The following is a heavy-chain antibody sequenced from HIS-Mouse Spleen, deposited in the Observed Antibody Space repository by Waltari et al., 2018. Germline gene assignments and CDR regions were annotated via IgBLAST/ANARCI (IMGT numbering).Heavy chain of an antibody. CDR3: AREIPYSSSWYDWYFDL. CDR2: IYYSGST. CDR1: GGSISSSSYY. D-gene: IGHD6-13*01. Sequence: QLHLQESCPGLVKPSETLSLTCTVSGGSISSSSYYWGWIRPPPGKGLEWIGSIYYSGSTYYNPSLKSRVTISVDTSKNQFSLKLSSVTAADTAVYYCAREIPYSSSWYDWYFDLWGRGTLVTVSS. V-gene: IGHV4-39*07. J-gene: IGHJ2*01.